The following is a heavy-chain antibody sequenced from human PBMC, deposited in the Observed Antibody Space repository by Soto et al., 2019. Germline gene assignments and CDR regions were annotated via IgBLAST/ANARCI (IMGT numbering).Heavy chain of an antibody. D-gene: IGHD2-15*01. CDR1: GYTFSTSG. V-gene: IGHV1-18*01. CDR2: ISTYNGDT. CDR3: ARAGAAPYYYYGMDV. Sequence: QVQLVKSGAEVRKPGASVKVSCKASGYTFSTSGMSWLRQAPGQELEWMGWISTYNGDTNDAPKFQDRVTMTSDTSTSTVYMELRSLRFDDTAVYYCARAGAAPYYYYGMDVWGQGTRVTVSS. J-gene: IGHJ6*02.